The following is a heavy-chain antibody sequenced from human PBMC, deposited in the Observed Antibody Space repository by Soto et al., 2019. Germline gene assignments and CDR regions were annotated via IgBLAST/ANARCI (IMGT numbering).Heavy chain of an antibody. CDR3: ARLPRSKQWLTS. CDR2: IYYSGST. Sequence: SETLSLTCTVSGGSISSSSYYWGWIRQPPGKGLEWIGSIYYSGSTYYNPSLKSRVTISVDTSKNQFSLKLSSVTAADTAVYYCARLPRSKQWLTSWGQGTLVTVSS. D-gene: IGHD6-19*01. CDR1: GGSISSSSYY. J-gene: IGHJ5*02. V-gene: IGHV4-39*01.